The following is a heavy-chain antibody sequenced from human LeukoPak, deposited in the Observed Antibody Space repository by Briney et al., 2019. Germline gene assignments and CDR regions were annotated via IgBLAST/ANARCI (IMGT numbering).Heavy chain of an antibody. CDR3: ARDSAQTHYDFWSGYYIPFDY. V-gene: IGHV1-18*01. CDR1: GYTFTSYG. Sequence: ASVKVSCKASGYTFTSYGISWVRQAPGQGLEWMGWISAYNGNTNYAQNLQGRVTMTTDTSTSTAYMELRSLRSDDTAVYYCARDSAQTHYDFWSGYYIPFDYWGQGTLVTVSS. J-gene: IGHJ4*02. CDR2: ISAYNGNT. D-gene: IGHD3-3*01.